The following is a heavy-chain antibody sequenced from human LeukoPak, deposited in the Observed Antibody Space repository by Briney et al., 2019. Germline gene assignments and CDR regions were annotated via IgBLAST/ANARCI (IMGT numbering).Heavy chain of an antibody. D-gene: IGHD3-3*02. Sequence: GGSLRLSCGASGFTFSNYWMTWVRQAPGRGLEWVANINEDASAKYYVGSVKGRFTISRDNAKNSLYLQMNSLRVDDTAVYYCATDSFSISSISLPGADAFDIWGQGTMVTVSS. CDR1: GFTFSNYW. CDR3: ATDSFSISSISLPGADAFDI. V-gene: IGHV3-7*01. CDR2: INEDASAK. J-gene: IGHJ3*02.